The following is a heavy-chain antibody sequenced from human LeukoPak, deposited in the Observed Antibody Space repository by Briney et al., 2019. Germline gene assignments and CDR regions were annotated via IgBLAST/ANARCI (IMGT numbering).Heavy chain of an antibody. V-gene: IGHV1-2*02. D-gene: IGHD1-26*01. CDR2: INPNSGDT. CDR3: AREGDRMSDY. Sequence: GASVKVSCKASGYIFTAYYIHWVRQAPGQGLEWMGWINPNSGDTHYAQKFQGRVTLTWAAPITTAYMGLTRLTSDDTAVYYCAREGDRMSDYWGQGTLVTVSS. J-gene: IGHJ4*02. CDR1: GYIFTAYY.